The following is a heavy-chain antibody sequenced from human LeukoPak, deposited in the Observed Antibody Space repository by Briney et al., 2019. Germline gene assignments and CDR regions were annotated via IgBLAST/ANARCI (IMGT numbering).Heavy chain of an antibody. Sequence: ASVKVSCKASGYTFTGYGISWVRQAPGQGLEWMGWISAYNGNTNYAQKLQGRVTMTTDTSTSTAYMELRSLRSDDTAVYYCARAYDSSGYSTYFDYWGQGTLVTVSS. CDR2: ISAYNGNT. J-gene: IGHJ4*02. CDR1: GYTFTGYG. D-gene: IGHD3-22*01. V-gene: IGHV1-18*01. CDR3: ARAYDSSGYSTYFDY.